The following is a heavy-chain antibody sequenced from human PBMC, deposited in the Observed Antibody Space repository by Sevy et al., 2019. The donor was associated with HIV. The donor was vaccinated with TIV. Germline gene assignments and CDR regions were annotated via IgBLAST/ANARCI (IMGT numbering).Heavy chain of an antibody. V-gene: IGHV3-23*01. D-gene: IGHD2-2*01. CDR3: AKGWRYCSSTSCPPRYYYMDV. J-gene: IGHJ6*03. Sequence: GGSLRLSCAASGFTFSSYAMNWVRQAPGKGLEWVSAISGSGGSTYYADSVKGRFTISRDNSKNTLYLQMNSLRAEDTAVYYCAKGWRYCSSTSCPPRYYYMDVWGKGTTVTVSS. CDR1: GFTFSSYA. CDR2: ISGSGGST.